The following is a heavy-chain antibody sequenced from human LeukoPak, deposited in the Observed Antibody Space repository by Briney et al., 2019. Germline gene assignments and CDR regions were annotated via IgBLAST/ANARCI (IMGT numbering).Heavy chain of an antibody. Sequence: EGSLRLSCAASGFIFSDYYLIWIRQAPGKGLERVSRIGGSGSNIYYADSVKGRFTISRDNAKNSLYVQMNSLRAEDTAVYYCARGVFSHGSGRSYGMDVWGQGTTVTVSS. V-gene: IGHV3-11*01. D-gene: IGHD3-10*01. CDR2: IGGSGSNI. CDR1: GFIFSDYY. J-gene: IGHJ6*02. CDR3: ARGVFSHGSGRSYGMDV.